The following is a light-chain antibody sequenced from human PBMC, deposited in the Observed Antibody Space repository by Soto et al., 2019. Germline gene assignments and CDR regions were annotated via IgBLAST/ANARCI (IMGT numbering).Light chain of an antibody. V-gene: IGKV1-5*01. CDR2: DAS. Sequence: DIPLTQSPSTLSASLVDGVTIXCRASQSISSWLAWYQQKPGKAPKLLIYDASSLESGVPSRFSGSGSGTEFTLTISSLQPDDFATYYCQQYNSYSPTFGQGTKV. CDR1: QSISSW. J-gene: IGKJ1*01. CDR3: QQYNSYSPT.